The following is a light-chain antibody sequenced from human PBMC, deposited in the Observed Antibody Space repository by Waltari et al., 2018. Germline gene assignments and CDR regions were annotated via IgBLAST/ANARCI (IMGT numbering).Light chain of an antibody. J-gene: IGKJ2*01. Sequence: EIVLTQSPATLSLSPGERATLSCGASQRVSSSYLAWYQQNPGLAPRLLIYDASSRATGIPDRFSGSGSGTDFTLTISRLEPEDFAVYYCQQYGSSPPYTFGQGTKLEIK. CDR2: DAS. V-gene: IGKV3D-20*01. CDR1: QRVSSSY. CDR3: QQYGSSPPYT.